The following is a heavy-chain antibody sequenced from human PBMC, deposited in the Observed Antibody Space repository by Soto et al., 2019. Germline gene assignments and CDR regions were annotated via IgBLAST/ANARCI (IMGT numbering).Heavy chain of an antibody. V-gene: IGHV1-69*01. D-gene: IGHD3-9*01. CDR3: TRVLGYTFDPGKTRYYAMDV. J-gene: IGHJ6*02. CDR1: GVTFSKDA. Sequence: QVQLVQSGSEVMKPGSSVTVSCKTSGVTFSKDAINWVRQAPGQGLEWMGLLIPVFGSPIYAQKFQGRIRITADESTSSAFMDLSSLISEDTAVYYCTRVLGYTFDPGKTRYYAMDVWGQGTTVSVSS. CDR2: LIPVFGSP.